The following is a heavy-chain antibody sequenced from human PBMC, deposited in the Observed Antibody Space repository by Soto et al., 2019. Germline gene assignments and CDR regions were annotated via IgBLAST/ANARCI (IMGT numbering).Heavy chain of an antibody. CDR2: ISSSGSTI. J-gene: IGHJ4*02. D-gene: IGHD4-17*01. CDR3: ARVMTTVPN. CDR1: GFTFSSYE. V-gene: IGHV3-48*03. Sequence: EVQLVESGGGLVQPGGSLRLSCAASGFTFSSYEMNWVRQAPGKGLEWVSYISSSGSTIYYADSVKGRFTISRDNAKNSRYLQMNSLRAEDTAVYYCARVMTTVPNWGQGTLVTVSS.